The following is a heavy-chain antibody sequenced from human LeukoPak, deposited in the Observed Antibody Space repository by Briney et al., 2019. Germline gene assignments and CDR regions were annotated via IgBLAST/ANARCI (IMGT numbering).Heavy chain of an antibody. V-gene: IGHV4-59*12. CDR3: VLAPNSNWFDF. D-gene: IGHD2-8*01. Sequence: SETLSLTCSVSGDSLSGFYWNWIRQSPEKGLEWIAVTHYSGTTNYNPSLKSRVTISIDTSRQQFFLKLSSVTAADTAVYYCVLAPNSNWFDFWGQGTRVTVSS. CDR2: THYSGTT. J-gene: IGHJ4*02. CDR1: GDSLSGFY.